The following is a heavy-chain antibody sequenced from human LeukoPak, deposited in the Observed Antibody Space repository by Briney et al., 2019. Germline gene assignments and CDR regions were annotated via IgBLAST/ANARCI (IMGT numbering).Heavy chain of an antibody. CDR2: ITPIFGTA. CDR1: GGTFSSYA. Sequence: SVKVSCKASGGTFSSYAISWVRQAPGQGLEWMGGITPIFGTANYAQKFQGRVTITADESTSTAYMELSSLRSEDTAVYYCARGVPGNSPGTLNYFDYWGQGTLVTVSS. CDR3: ARGVPGNSPGTLNYFDY. J-gene: IGHJ4*02. V-gene: IGHV1-69*01. D-gene: IGHD2/OR15-2a*01.